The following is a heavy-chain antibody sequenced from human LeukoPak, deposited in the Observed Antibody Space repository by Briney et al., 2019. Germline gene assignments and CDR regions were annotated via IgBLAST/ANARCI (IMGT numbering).Heavy chain of an antibody. D-gene: IGHD2-2*01. CDR1: GFTFSSYA. CDR3: ARDQFTNGGKKDY. Sequence: PGRPLRLPCAASGFTFSSYAMHWVRQAPSKGLEWVAVISYDGSNKYYADSVKGRFTISRDNSKNTLYLQMNSLRAEDTAVYYCARDQFTNGGKKDYWGQGTLVTVSS. J-gene: IGHJ4*02. V-gene: IGHV3-30-3*01. CDR2: ISYDGSNK.